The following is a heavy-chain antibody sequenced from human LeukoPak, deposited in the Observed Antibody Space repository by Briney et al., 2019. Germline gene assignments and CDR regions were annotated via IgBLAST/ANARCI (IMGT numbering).Heavy chain of an antibody. J-gene: IGHJ4*02. CDR2: VAASGDGT. CDR3: ARAHVLRPFDC. D-gene: IGHD3-16*01. Sequence: GGSLRLSCAASGFTFRSYVFSWLRQPPGKGLEWVSAVAASGDGTYYADSVKGRFTISRDNSKNTLYLQMNSLGAEDTAVYYCARAHVLRPFDCWGQGTLVTVSS. V-gene: IGHV3-23*01. CDR1: GFTFRSYV.